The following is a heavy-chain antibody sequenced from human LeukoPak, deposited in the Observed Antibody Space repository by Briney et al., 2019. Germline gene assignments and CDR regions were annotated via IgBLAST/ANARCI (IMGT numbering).Heavy chain of an antibody. D-gene: IGHD6-13*01. CDR1: RYIFTSYY. CDR2: INPNNGGT. Sequence: ASVKVSCKASRYIFTSYYIHWVRQAPGQGLEWMGWINPNNGGTKYAQKFQGRVTMTSDTSITTAYMGLSRLISDDTAMYYCVRDRGSSWFADYWGQGTLLTVYS. J-gene: IGHJ4*02. CDR3: VRDRGSSWFADY. V-gene: IGHV1-2*02.